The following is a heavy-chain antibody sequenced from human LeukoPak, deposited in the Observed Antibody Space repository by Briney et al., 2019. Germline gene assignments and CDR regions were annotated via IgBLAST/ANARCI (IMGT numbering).Heavy chain of an antibody. D-gene: IGHD4-11*01. J-gene: IGHJ5*02. CDR1: GGSISSSSYY. CDR3: AGSSSTYAVNWFDP. V-gene: IGHV4-39*07. Sequence: PSETLSLTCTVSGGSISSSSYYWGWIRQPPGKGLEWIGSIYYSGSTYYNLSLKSRVTISLDTSKNQFSLKLNSVTAADTAVYFCAGSSSTYAVNWFDPWGQGTLVTVSS. CDR2: IYYSGST.